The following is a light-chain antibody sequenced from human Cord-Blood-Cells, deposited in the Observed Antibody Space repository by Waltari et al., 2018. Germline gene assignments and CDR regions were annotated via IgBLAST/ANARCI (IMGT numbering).Light chain of an antibody. CDR2: AAP. Sequence: DIQMTQSPSSLSASVGDRVPITCRASQSISSYLNWYQQKPGKAPKLLIYAAPSLQSGVPSRFSGSGSGTDFTLTISSLQPEDFATYYCQQSYSTPLYTFGQGTKLEIK. V-gene: IGKV1-39*01. J-gene: IGKJ2*01. CDR3: QQSYSTPLYT. CDR1: QSISSY.